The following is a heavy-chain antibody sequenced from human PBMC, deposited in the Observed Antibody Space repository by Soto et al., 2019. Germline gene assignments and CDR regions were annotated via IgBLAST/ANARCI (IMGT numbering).Heavy chain of an antibody. CDR2: IIPIFGTA. CDR3: ARDRRSSGWSTLDY. V-gene: IGHV1-69*06. D-gene: IGHD6-19*01. CDR1: GGTFSSYA. Sequence: SVTVSCKASGGTFSSYAISWVRQAPGQGLEWMGGIIPIFGTANYAQKFQGRVTITADKSTSTAYMELRSLRSEDTAVYYCARDRRSSGWSTLDYWGQGTLVTVSS. J-gene: IGHJ4*02.